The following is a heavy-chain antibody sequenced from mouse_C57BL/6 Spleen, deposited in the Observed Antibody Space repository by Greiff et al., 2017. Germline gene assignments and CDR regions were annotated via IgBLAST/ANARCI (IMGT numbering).Heavy chain of an antibody. D-gene: IGHD1-1*01. CDR2: IFPGSGST. Sequence: VQLQESGPELVKPGASVKISCKASGYTFTDYYINWVKQRPGQGLEWIGWIFPGSGSTYYNQKFKGKATLTVDKSSSTAYMLLSRLTSDYSAVYSCARHYGSRFDYWGQGTTLTVS. CDR1: GYTFTDYY. CDR3: ARHYGSRFDY. J-gene: IGHJ2*01. V-gene: IGHV1-75*01.